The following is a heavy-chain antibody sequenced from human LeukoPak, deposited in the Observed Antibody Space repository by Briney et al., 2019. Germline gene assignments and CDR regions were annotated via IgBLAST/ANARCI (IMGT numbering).Heavy chain of an antibody. CDR2: IFYRGNT. D-gene: IGHD6-13*01. V-gene: IGHV4-39*07. CDR3: ARWGGYSSTDFDS. J-gene: IGHJ4*02. CDR1: GDSVSNFSYY. Sequence: SETLSLTCTVSGDSVSNFSYYWGWLRQPPGKGLDWIGNIFYRGNTYYKPSLKSRVTISLDTSKNQFSLKLSSVTAADTAVYYCARWGGYSSTDFDSWGQGSLVIVSS.